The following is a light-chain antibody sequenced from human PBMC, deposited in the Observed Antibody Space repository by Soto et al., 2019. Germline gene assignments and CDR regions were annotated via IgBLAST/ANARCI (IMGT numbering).Light chain of an antibody. CDR1: QSVSKY. CDR3: QERSKWPMVT. Sequence: IVMTQSPAILSVYPGERATLSCRASQSVSKYLAWYQQKPGQPPRLLVYDTSNRASGIPARFSGSGSGTDFTLTISSLEPEDFAVYYCQERSKWPMVTFGPGTKVDI. J-gene: IGKJ3*01. V-gene: IGKV3-11*01. CDR2: DTS.